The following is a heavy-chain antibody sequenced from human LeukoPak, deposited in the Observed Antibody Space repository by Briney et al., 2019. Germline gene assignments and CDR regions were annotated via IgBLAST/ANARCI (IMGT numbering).Heavy chain of an antibody. CDR2: IYTSGST. CDR1: GGSISSGSYY. J-gene: IGHJ3*02. V-gene: IGHV4-61*02. CDR3: ASYNGIDAFDI. Sequence: SQTLSLTCTVSGGSISSGSYYWSWIRQPAGKGLEWIGRIYTSGSTNYNPSLKSRVTISVDTSKNQFSLKLSSVTAADTAVYYCASYNGIDAFDIWGQGTMVTVSS. D-gene: IGHD2-8*01.